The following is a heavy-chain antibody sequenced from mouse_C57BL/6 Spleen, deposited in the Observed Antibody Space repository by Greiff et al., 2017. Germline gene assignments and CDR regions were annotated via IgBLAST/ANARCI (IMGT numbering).Heavy chain of an antibody. CDR1: GYTFTSYW. Sequence: VQLQQPGAELVKPGASVKLFCKASGYTFTSYWMHWVKQRPGQGLEWIGMIHPNSGSTNYNEKFKSKATLTVDKSSRTAYMQLSSLTSEDSAVYYCARTGTFYYAMDYWGQGTSVTVSS. D-gene: IGHD4-1*01. CDR2: IHPNSGST. CDR3: ARTGTFYYAMDY. J-gene: IGHJ4*01. V-gene: IGHV1-64*01.